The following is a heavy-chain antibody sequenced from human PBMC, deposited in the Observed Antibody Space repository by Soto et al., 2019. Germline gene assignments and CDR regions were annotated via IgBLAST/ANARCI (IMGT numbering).Heavy chain of an antibody. CDR3: ARERITMVRGVIKLNRFDP. J-gene: IGHJ5*02. V-gene: IGHV3-53*04. D-gene: IGHD3-10*01. CDR2: IYSGGST. Sequence: GGSLRLSCAASGFTVSSNYMSWVRQAPGKGLEWVSVIYSGGSTYYADSVKGRFTISRHNSKNTLYLQMNSLRAEDTAVYYCARERITMVRGVIKLNRFDPWGQGTLVTVSS. CDR1: GFTVSSNY.